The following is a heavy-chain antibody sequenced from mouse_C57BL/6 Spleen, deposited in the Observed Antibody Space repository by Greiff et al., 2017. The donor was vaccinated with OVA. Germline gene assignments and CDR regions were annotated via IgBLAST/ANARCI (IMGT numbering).Heavy chain of an antibody. Sequence: EVMLVESGGGLVKPGGSLKLSCAASGFTFSSYTMSWVRQTPEKRLEWVATISGGGGNTYYPDSVKGRFTISRDNAKNTLYLQMSSLRSEDTAWYYCARQRDYDTFDYWGQGTTLTVSS. CDR2: ISGGGGNT. V-gene: IGHV5-9*01. CDR3: ARQRDYDTFDY. D-gene: IGHD2-4*01. J-gene: IGHJ2*01. CDR1: GFTFSSYT.